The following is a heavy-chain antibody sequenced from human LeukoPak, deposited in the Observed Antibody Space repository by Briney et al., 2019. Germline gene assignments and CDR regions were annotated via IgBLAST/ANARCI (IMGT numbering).Heavy chain of an antibody. CDR2: SSAYNGNT. V-gene: IGHV1-18*01. J-gene: IGHJ4*02. CDR3: ARSPSYYYYDSSGYYDD. CDR1: GYTFTSYG. Sequence: GASVKVSCKASGYTFTSYGISWVRQAPGQGLERMGWSSAYNGNTNYAQKLQGRVTMTTDTFTSIDYMELRSLRSEDTSVYYCARSPSYYYYDSSGYYDDWGQGTPVTVSS. D-gene: IGHD3-22*01.